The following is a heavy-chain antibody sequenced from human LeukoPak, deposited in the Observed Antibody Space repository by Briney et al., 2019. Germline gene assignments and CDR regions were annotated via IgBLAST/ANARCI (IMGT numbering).Heavy chain of an antibody. CDR3: ARVTIFGVDNPMDV. CDR1: GGSISSHY. CDR2: IYYSGGT. V-gene: IGHV4-59*11. J-gene: IGHJ6*03. D-gene: IGHD3-3*01. Sequence: PSETLSLTCTVSGGSISSHYWSWIRQPPGKGLEWIGYIYYSGGTNYNPSLKSRVTISVDTSKNQFSLRLSSVTAAGTAVCYCARVTIFGVDNPMDVWGKGTTVTVSS.